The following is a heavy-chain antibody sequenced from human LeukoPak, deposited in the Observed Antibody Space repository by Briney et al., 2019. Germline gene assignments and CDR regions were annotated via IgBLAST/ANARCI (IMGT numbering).Heavy chain of an antibody. J-gene: IGHJ4*02. Sequence: WASVKVSCKASGYTFTSYDIHWVRQATGQGLAWMGWMNPNSGNTGYAQKFQGRVTMTRNTSISTAYMELSSLRSEDTAVYYCARGDYYDSSVRYWGQGTLVTVSS. CDR1: GYTFTSYD. V-gene: IGHV1-8*01. CDR2: MNPNSGNT. CDR3: ARGDYYDSSVRY. D-gene: IGHD3-22*01.